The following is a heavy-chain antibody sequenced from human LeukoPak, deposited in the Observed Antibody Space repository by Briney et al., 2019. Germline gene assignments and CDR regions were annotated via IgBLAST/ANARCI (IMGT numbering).Heavy chain of an antibody. CDR2: IYSGGST. CDR1: GFTVSSNY. D-gene: IGHD3-3*01. Sequence: GGSLRLSCAASGFTVSSNYMSWVRQAPGKGLEWVSVIYSGGSTYYADSVKGRFTISRDNSKNTLYLQMNSLRAEDTAVYYCAKDRTIFGVVIIVGDAFDIWGQGTMVTVSS. V-gene: IGHV3-53*01. CDR3: AKDRTIFGVVIIVGDAFDI. J-gene: IGHJ3*02.